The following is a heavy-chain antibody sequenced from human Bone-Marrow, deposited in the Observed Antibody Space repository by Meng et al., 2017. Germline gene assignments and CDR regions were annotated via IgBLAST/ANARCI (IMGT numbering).Heavy chain of an antibody. Sequence: SETLSLTCAVYGESFSGYYWSWIRQPPGKGLEWIGEINHSGSTNYNPSLKSRVTISVDTSKNQFSLKLSSVTAADTAVYYCARGRGIGSGSYREMYYYYGMDVWGQGTTVTVSS. V-gene: IGHV4-34*01. D-gene: IGHD3-10*01. CDR3: ARGRGIGSGSYREMYYYYGMDV. CDR2: INHSGST. J-gene: IGHJ6*02. CDR1: GESFSGYY.